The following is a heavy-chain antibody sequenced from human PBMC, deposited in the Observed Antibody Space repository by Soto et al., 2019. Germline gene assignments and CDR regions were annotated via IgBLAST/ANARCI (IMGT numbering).Heavy chain of an antibody. CDR2: INSDGSST. J-gene: IGHJ6*02. CDR3: ARDGSIGELPTYYYYGMDV. CDR1: GFTFSSYW. Sequence: EVQLVESGGGLVQPGGSLRLSCAASGFTFSSYWMHWVRQAPGKGLVWVSRINSDGSSTSYADSVKGRFTISRDNAKNTLYLQMNSLRAEDTAVYYCARDGSIGELPTYYYYGMDVWGQGTTVTVSS. D-gene: IGHD4-17*01. V-gene: IGHV3-74*01.